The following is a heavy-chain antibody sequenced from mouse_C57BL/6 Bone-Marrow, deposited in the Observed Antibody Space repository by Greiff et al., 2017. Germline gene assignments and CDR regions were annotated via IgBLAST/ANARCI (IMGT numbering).Heavy chain of an antibody. CDR1: GFTFSDSG. D-gene: IGHD1-1*01. V-gene: IGHV5-17*01. CDR3: ERGFTTVVASRYYFDY. Sequence: EVMLVESGGGLVKPGGSLKLSCAASGFTFSDSGMHWVRQAPEKGLEWVAYISSGSSTIYYADTVKGRFTISRDNAKNTLFLQMTSLRAEDTAMYYCERGFTTVVASRYYFDYWGQGTTLTVSS. CDR2: ISSGSSTI. J-gene: IGHJ2*01.